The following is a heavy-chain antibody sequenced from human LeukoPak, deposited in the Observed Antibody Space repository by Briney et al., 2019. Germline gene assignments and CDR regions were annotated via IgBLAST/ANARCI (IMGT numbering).Heavy chain of an antibody. CDR1: GFTFSSYE. Sequence: GGSLRLSCAASGFTFSSYEMNWVRQAPGKGLEWASYISSSGSTIYYADSVKGRFTISRDNAKNSLYLQMNSLRAEDTAVYYCARATNWGWVGAFDIWGQGTMVTVSS. CDR2: ISSSGSTI. CDR3: ARATNWGWVGAFDI. V-gene: IGHV3-48*03. D-gene: IGHD7-27*01. J-gene: IGHJ3*02.